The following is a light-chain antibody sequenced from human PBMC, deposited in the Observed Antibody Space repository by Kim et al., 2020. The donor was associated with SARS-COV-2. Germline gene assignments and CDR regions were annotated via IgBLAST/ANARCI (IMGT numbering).Light chain of an antibody. J-gene: IGLJ2*01. V-gene: IGLV3-19*01. Sequence: SSELTQDPAVSVALGQTVRITCQGDSLKTYYASWYQQRPGQAPVLVIYGKNNRPSGIPDRFSGSNSGHTTSLTITGARAEDEADYYCNSRDSSGDHVIFGGGTQLTVL. CDR1: SLKTYY. CDR2: GKN. CDR3: NSRDSSGDHVI.